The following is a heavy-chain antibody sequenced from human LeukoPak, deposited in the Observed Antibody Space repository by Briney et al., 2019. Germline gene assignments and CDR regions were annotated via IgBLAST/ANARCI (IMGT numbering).Heavy chain of an antibody. J-gene: IGHJ4*02. CDR1: GFTFSSYA. V-gene: IGHV3-23*01. CDR2: ISSSGGST. CDR3: AKDRAVVTLVKFDY. Sequence: GGSLRLSCAASGFTFSSYAMSWVRQAPGKGLEWVSAISSSGGSTYYADSVKGRFTISRDNSKNALYLQMNSLRAEDTAVYYCAKDRAVVTLVKFDYWGQGTLVTVSS. D-gene: IGHD4-23*01.